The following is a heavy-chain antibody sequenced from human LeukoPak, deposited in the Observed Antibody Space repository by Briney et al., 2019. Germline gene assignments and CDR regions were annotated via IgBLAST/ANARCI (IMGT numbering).Heavy chain of an antibody. Sequence: SETLSLTCAVYGGSFSGYYWSWIRQPPGKGLEWIGSIYYSGSTYYNPSLKSRVTISVDTSKNQFSLKLSSVTAADTAVYYCAYSRGLWFGIDYWGQGTLVTVSS. CDR3: AYSRGLWFGIDY. J-gene: IGHJ4*02. V-gene: IGHV4-34*01. CDR2: IYYSGST. D-gene: IGHD3-10*01. CDR1: GGSFSGYY.